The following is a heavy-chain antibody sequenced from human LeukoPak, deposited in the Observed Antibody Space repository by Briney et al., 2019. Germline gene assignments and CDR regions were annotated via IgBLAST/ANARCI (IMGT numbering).Heavy chain of an antibody. CDR1: RCTFSNYW. D-gene: IGHD2-2*01. Sequence: GGALRLSCATTRCTFSNYWMNWVRQAPGKGPEWVAIVNTDGSEKHYVDSVRGRFIVSRDNAKNSLYLQITSLRGDDTALYYCARSDQGPEEWGQGTLVTVSS. CDR2: VNTDGSEK. CDR3: ARSDQGPEE. V-gene: IGHV3-7*01. J-gene: IGHJ4*02.